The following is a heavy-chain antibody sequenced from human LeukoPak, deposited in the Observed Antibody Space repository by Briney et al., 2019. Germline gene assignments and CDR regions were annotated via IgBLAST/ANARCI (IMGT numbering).Heavy chain of an antibody. J-gene: IGHJ4*02. Sequence: GGSLRLSCAASGFTFSSYAMYWVRQAPGKGLEWVAVISYDGSNKYYADSVKGRFTISRDNSKNTLYLQMNSLRAEDTAVYYCARDRLVVPAATFDYWGQGTLVTVSS. CDR2: ISYDGSNK. CDR3: ARDRLVVPAATFDY. CDR1: GFTFSSYA. V-gene: IGHV3-30-3*01. D-gene: IGHD2-2*01.